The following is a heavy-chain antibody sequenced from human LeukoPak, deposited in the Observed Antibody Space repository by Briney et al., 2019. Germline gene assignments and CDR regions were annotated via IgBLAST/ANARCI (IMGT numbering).Heavy chain of an antibody. J-gene: IGHJ6*03. Sequence: GASVKVSCKASGYTFTGYFIHWVRQAPGQGLEWMGWINPNSGGTNYAQKFQGRVTMTRDTSISTAYMELSRLRSDDTAVYYCARSITMVRGVRPSYYYYYMDVWGKGTTVTISS. CDR3: ARSITMVRGVRPSYYYYYMDV. CDR1: GYTFTGYF. V-gene: IGHV1-2*02. CDR2: INPNSGGT. D-gene: IGHD3-10*01.